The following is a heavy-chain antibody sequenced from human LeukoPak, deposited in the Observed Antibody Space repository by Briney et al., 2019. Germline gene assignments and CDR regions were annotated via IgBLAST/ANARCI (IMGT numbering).Heavy chain of an antibody. J-gene: IGHJ4*02. D-gene: IGHD3-3*01. Sequence: PGGSLRLSCAASGFTFSSYAMHWVRQAPGKGLEWVAVISYDGSNKYYADSVKGRFTISRDNSKNTLYLQMNSLRAEDTAVYYCARDYYDFWSGYLTPAGYWGQGTLVTVSS. CDR1: GFTFSSYA. CDR3: ARDYYDFWSGYLTPAGY. CDR2: ISYDGSNK. V-gene: IGHV3-30-3*01.